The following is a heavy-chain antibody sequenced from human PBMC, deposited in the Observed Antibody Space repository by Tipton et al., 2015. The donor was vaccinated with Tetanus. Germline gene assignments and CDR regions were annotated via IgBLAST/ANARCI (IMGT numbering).Heavy chain of an antibody. Sequence: TLSLTCTVSGGSISSSSYYWGWIRQPPGKGLEWIGSIYYSGSTYYNPSLKSRITISIDTSKNQFSLELTSVTAADTAVYYCARGVRYSGSSFHWFDTWGQGTLVTVSS. D-gene: IGHD6-6*01. J-gene: IGHJ5*02. CDR2: IYYSGST. V-gene: IGHV4-39*07. CDR1: GGSISSSSYY. CDR3: ARGVRYSGSSFHWFDT.